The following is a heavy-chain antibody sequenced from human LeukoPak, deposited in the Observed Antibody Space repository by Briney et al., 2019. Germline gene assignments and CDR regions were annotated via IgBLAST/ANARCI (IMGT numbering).Heavy chain of an antibody. CDR2: INTDDSST. CDR1: GFTFSSYW. J-gene: IGHJ4*02. D-gene: IGHD6-13*01. CDR3: ARGIYWGAAGPYFDY. Sequence: GGSLRLSCAASGFTFSSYWMHWVRQAPGKGLVWVSRINTDDSSTIYADSVKGRFTISRDNAKNTLYLQMNSLRAEDTAVYYCARGIYWGAAGPYFDYWGQGALVTVSS. V-gene: IGHV3-74*01.